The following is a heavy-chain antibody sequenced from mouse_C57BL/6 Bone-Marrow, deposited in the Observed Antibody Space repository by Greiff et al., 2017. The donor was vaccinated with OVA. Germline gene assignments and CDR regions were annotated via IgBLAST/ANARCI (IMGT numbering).Heavy chain of an antibody. D-gene: IGHD2-4*01. CDR1: GFNIKNTY. Sequence: EVQLQQSVAELVRPGASVKLSCTASGFNIKNTYMHWVKQRPEQGLEWIGRIDPANGNTKYAPKFQGKATITADISSNTAYLQLSSLTSEDTAIYYCARKNYYDYDLFDYWGQGTTLTVSS. CDR2: IDPANGNT. J-gene: IGHJ2*01. V-gene: IGHV14-3*01. CDR3: ARKNYYDYDLFDY.